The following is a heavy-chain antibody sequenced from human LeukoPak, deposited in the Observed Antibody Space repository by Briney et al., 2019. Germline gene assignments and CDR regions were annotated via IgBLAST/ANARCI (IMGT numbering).Heavy chain of an antibody. Sequence: GDSLGLSCAASGFTFSTYSMAWVRQAPRKGLDWVSYIFPNGGTTYYADSVKGRFTISRDNSKNTLYLQMHSLRAEDTAVYYCAKDQRPDSGYDIDYWGQGTLVTVSS. CDR2: IFPNGGTT. J-gene: IGHJ4*02. D-gene: IGHD5-12*01. V-gene: IGHV3-23*01. CDR3: AKDQRPDSGYDIDY. CDR1: GFTFSTYS.